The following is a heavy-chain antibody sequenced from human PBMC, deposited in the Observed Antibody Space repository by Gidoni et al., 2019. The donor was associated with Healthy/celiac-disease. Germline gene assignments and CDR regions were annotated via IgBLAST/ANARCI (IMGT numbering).Heavy chain of an antibody. D-gene: IGHD2-2*01. CDR3: ARADGYHDPAGNFDY. CDR1: GGSISSYY. V-gene: IGHV4-59*01. Sequence: QVQLQESGPGLVKPSETLSLTCTVSGGSISSYYWSWIRQPPGKGLEWIGYIYYSGSTNYNPSLKSRVTISVDTSKNQFSLKLSSVTAADTAVYYCARADGYHDPAGNFDYWGQGTLVTVSS. J-gene: IGHJ4*02. CDR2: IYYSGST.